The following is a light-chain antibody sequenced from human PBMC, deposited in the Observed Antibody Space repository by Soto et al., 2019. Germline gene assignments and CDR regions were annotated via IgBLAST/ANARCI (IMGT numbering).Light chain of an antibody. J-gene: IGKJ1*01. CDR2: KAS. V-gene: IGKV1-5*03. Sequence: DIQMTQSPSTLSASVGDTVTITCRTSQTINDWLAWLQHKPGKAPKLLIYKASSLESGVPSRFSGSGSGTEFTLTISSLQPDDFATYYCQQYNTYFWTFGQGTKVEIK. CDR3: QQYNTYFWT. CDR1: QTINDW.